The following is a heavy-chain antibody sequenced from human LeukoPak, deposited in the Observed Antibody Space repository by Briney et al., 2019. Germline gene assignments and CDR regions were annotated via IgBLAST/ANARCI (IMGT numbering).Heavy chain of an antibody. CDR3: AKDRTGQAY. CDR1: GFTFSNYW. Sequence: GGSLRLSCAASGFTFSNYWMSWVRQTPGRGLEWVANIKEDGSDKYYVDSLKGRFTISRDNAKNSLYLQMNSLRAEDTAVYYCAKDRTGQAYWGQGTLVTVSS. V-gene: IGHV3-7*03. CDR2: IKEDGSDK. D-gene: IGHD3-10*01. J-gene: IGHJ4*02.